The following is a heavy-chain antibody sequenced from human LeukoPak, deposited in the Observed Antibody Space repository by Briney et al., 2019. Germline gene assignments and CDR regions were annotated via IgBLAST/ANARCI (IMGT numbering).Heavy chain of an antibody. CDR3: AKGTLVAAIRANAFDP. J-gene: IGHJ5*02. CDR1: GFTFNSYW. CDR2: IKSDGSST. D-gene: IGHD2-15*01. V-gene: IGHV3-74*01. Sequence: GGSLRLSCAASGFTFNSYWMHWVRQGPGKGLVWVSRIKSDGSSTSYADSVKGRFTISRDNAKNTLYLQMNSLRAEDTAVYYCAKGTLVAAIRANAFDPWGQGTLVTVSS.